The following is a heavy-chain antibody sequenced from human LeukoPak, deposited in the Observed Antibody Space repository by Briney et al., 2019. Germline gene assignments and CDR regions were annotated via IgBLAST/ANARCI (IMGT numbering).Heavy chain of an antibody. Sequence: SSQTLSLTCTVSGGSSVSSGGYYWTWIRQHPENGLEWIGYFYYRASYNPSLKGRVSISIDTSKNQFSLRLTSVTAADTALYYCVREGEYGEDYYWGQGIQVIVSA. CDR1: GGSSVSSGGYY. V-gene: IGHV4-31*03. D-gene: IGHD4-17*01. CDR3: VREGEYGEDYY. CDR2: FYYRA. J-gene: IGHJ4*02.